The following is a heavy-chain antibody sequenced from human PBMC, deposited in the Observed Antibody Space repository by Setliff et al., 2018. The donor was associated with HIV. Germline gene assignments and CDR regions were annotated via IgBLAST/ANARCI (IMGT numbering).Heavy chain of an antibody. CDR1: GFIFSGYD. CDR2: INDSGGAT. J-gene: IGHJ4*02. D-gene: IGHD1-26*01. Sequence: GGSLRLSCAASGFIFSGYDMHWVRQAPGKGLEWVSDINDSGGATYYADSVKGRFTISRDNSKNTLYLQMNSLRAEDTAMYYCAKDPREEVGLEGWGQGTLVTVSS. CDR3: AKDPREEVGLEG. V-gene: IGHV3-NL1*01.